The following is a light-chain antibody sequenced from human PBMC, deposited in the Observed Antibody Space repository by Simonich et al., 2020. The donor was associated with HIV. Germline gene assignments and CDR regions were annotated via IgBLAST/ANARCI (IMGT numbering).Light chain of an antibody. CDR1: QSVLYSSNNKNY. CDR2: WAS. V-gene: IGKV4-1*01. CDR3: QQYYDTPYT. J-gene: IGKJ2*01. Sequence: DIVMTQSPDSLAVSLGERATINCKSSQSVLYSSNNKNYLAWYQQISGQPPKLLIYWASTRESGVSDRFSGSGSLTDFTLTISSLQAEDVAVYYCQQYYDTPYTFGQWTKLEI.